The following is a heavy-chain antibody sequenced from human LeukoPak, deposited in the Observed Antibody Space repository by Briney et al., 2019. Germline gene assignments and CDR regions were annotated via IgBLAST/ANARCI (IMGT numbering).Heavy chain of an antibody. CDR3: ARGIAAEAPGGYFDY. J-gene: IGHJ4*02. Sequence: SETLSLTCTVSGGSISSGDYYWSWIRQPPGKGLEWIGYIYYSGSTYYNPSLKSRVTISVDTSKNQFSLKLSSVTAADTAVYYCARGIAAEAPGGYFDYWGQGTLVTVSS. D-gene: IGHD6-13*01. V-gene: IGHV4-30-4*08. CDR2: IYYSGST. CDR1: GGSISSGDYY.